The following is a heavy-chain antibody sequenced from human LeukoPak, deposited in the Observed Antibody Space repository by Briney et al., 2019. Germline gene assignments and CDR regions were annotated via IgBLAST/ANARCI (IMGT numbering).Heavy chain of an antibody. J-gene: IGHJ5*02. CDR3: AGHVVVPVEGYNWFDP. V-gene: IGHV4-59*08. CDR2: IYYSGST. CDR1: DGSISSYY. D-gene: IGHD2-2*01. Sequence: SETLSLTCTVSDGSISSYYWSWIRQPPGKGLEWIGYIYYSGSTNYNPSLKSRVTISVDTSKNQFSLKLSSVTAADTAVYYCAGHVVVPVEGYNWFDPWGQGTLVTVSS.